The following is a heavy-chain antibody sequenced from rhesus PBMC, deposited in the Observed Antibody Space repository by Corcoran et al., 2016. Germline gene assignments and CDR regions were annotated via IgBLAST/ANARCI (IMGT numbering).Heavy chain of an antibody. Sequence: EVQLVESGGGLVQPGGSLRLSCAASGFTFSSYGMSWVRQAPGKGLEWVSAISSAISYLYYADSVNGRFTISRDNAKNSLSLQMNSLRAEDTAVYYCTRGGNSHFDYWGQGVLVTVSS. CDR2: ISSAISYL. D-gene: IGHD1-44*01. CDR1: GFTFSSYG. V-gene: IGHV3S16*01. J-gene: IGHJ4*01. CDR3: TRGGNSHFDY.